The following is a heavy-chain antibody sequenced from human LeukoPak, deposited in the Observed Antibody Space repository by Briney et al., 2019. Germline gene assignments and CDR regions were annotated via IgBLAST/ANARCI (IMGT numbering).Heavy chain of an antibody. CDR1: GGSISSSSYY. CDR2: VFHSGRT. CDR3: AGSSGWERGLDY. V-gene: IGHV4-39*07. D-gene: IGHD6-19*01. J-gene: IGHJ4*02. Sequence: SETLSLTCTASGGSISSSSYYWGWIRQPPGKGLEWIGSVFHSGRTYYNPSLKSRVTISVDTSKNQFSLKLSSVTAADTAVYYCAGSSGWERGLDYWGQGTLVTVSS.